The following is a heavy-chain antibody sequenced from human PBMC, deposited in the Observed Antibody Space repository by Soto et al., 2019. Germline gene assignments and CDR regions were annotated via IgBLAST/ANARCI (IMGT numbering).Heavy chain of an antibody. V-gene: IGHV3-48*03. Sequence: GGSLRLSCAASVFTFSSYEMHWVRQAPGKGLEWISYISSTGSGTHYADSVKGRFTMSRDNTKNSVSLQMSSLRAEDTAVYYCVRDLHEPLATDALRVANWGQGTQVTAPQ. D-gene: IGHD2-15*01. CDR3: VRDLHEPLATDALRVAN. J-gene: IGHJ4*02. CDR2: ISSTGSGT. CDR1: VFTFSSYE.